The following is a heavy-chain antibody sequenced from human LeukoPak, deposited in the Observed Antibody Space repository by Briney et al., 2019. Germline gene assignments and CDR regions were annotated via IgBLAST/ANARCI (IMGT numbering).Heavy chain of an antibody. D-gene: IGHD5-24*01. V-gene: IGHV3-30*02. CDR2: IRYDGSNK. CDR1: GFTFSSYG. J-gene: IGHJ3*01. Sequence: GGSLRLSCAASGFTFSSYGMHWVRQAPGKGLEWVAFIRYDGSNKYHADSVKGRFTISRDNSKSTLYLQMNSLRADDTAVYYCAMKAVPRPRLHDAFDFWGQGTVVSVSS. CDR3: AMKAVPRPRLHDAFDF.